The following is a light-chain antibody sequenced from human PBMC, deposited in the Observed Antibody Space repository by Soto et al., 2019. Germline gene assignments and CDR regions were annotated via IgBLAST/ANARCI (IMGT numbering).Light chain of an antibody. V-gene: IGKV3-20*01. CDR1: QSLSDGY. CDR2: AAS. J-gene: IGKJ2*01. CDR3: QHYCASPLYI. Sequence: ELVLTQSPATLSLSPGERATLSCRASQSLSDGYLAWYQQRPGQAPRLVIYAASSRASGIPDRFSGSGSGTDFALSISSLEPEDFALYFCQHYCASPLYIFGQGTSLDIK.